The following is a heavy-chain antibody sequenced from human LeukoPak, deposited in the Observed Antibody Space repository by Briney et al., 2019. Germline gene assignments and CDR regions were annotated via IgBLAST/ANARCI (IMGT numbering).Heavy chain of an antibody. CDR3: ASRSRYGYSWDY. Sequence: GESLKISCKGSGYSFTSYWISWVRQLPGKGLEWMGRIDPSDSYTNYSPSFQGHVTISADKSISTAYLQWSSLKASDTAMYYCASRSRYGYSWDYWGQGTLVTVSS. J-gene: IGHJ4*02. D-gene: IGHD5-18*01. CDR2: IDPSDSYT. V-gene: IGHV5-10-1*01. CDR1: GYSFTSYW.